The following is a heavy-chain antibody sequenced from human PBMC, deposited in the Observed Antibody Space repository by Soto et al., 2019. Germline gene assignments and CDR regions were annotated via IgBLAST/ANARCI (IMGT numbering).Heavy chain of an antibody. D-gene: IGHD2-2*01. Sequence: SETLSLTCAVYGGSFSGYYWSWIRQPPGKGLEWIGEINHSGSTNYNPSLKSRVTISVDTSKNQFSLKLSSVTAADTAVYYCARGGASPGHLPASGVNPIRYMDVWGKGTTVTVSS. CDR2: INHSGST. J-gene: IGHJ6*03. V-gene: IGHV4-34*01. CDR3: ARGGASPGHLPASGVNPIRYMDV. CDR1: GGSFSGYY.